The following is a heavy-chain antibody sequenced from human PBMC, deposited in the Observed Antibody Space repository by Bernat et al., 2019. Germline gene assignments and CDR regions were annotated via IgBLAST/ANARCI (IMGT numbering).Heavy chain of an antibody. D-gene: IGHD3-16*01. CDR3: ARGIGDASLLFQFRLGL. J-gene: IGHJ6*01. CDR1: RYSFISYG. CDR2: IDPATGKT. V-gene: IGHV1-3*01. Sequence: QVQLVQSASEVKNPGASVNISCKALRYSFISYGIHWLRQAPGQRLEWMGWIDPATGKTKFSQKFQGRVTITMYTSASTVYLGLSSLRSEDTALYYCARGIGDASLLFQFRLGLGGQGTTVTVSS.